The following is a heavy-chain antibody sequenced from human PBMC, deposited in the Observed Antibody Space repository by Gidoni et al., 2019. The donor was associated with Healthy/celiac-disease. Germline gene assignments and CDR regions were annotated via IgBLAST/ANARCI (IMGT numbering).Heavy chain of an antibody. V-gene: IGHV6-1*01. D-gene: IGHD1-26*01. CDR2: TYDRSKWYN. CDR1: GDRVPRNSAP. CDR3: AREGWLRGVGATTSIDY. Sequence: QLQLPQSAPGLVKPSQTLSLPCAISGDRVPRNSAPWNWSRQSPSRGLEWLGRTYDRSKWYNDYAVSVKRRITINPDTSKNQFSLQLNSVTPEDTAVYYCAREGWLRGVGATTSIDYWGQGTLVTVSS. J-gene: IGHJ4*02.